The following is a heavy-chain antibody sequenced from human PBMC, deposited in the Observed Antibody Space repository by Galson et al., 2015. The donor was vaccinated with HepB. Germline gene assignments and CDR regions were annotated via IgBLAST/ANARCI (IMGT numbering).Heavy chain of an antibody. V-gene: IGHV1-69*01. J-gene: IGHJ4*02. CDR2: IIPIFGTA. CDR1: GGTFSSYA. CDR3: ARDSYYDSSGYFFDY. Sequence: SCKASGGTFSSYAISWVRQAPGQGLEWMGGIIPIFGTANYAQKFQGRVTITADESTSTAYMELSSLRSEDTAVYYCARDSYYDSSGYFFDYWGQGTLVTVSS. D-gene: IGHD3-22*01.